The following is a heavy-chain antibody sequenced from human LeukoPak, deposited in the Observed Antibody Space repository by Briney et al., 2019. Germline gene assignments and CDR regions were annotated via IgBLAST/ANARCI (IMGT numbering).Heavy chain of an antibody. V-gene: IGHV4-59*01. J-gene: IGHJ6*02. Sequence: SETLSLTCTVSGGSISSYYWSWIRQPPGKGLEWIGYIYYSGSTNYNPSLKSRVTISVDTSKNQFSLKLSSVTAADTAVYYCARAPRVPAAIPYYYYYGMDVWGQGTTVTVSS. CDR3: ARAPRVPAAIPYYYYYGMDV. CDR1: GGSISSYY. D-gene: IGHD2-2*01. CDR2: IYYSGST.